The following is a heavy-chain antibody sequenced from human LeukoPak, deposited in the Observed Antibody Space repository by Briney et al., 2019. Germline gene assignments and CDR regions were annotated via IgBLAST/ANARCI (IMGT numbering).Heavy chain of an antibody. J-gene: IGHJ5*02. CDR2: IYHSGST. V-gene: IGHV4-30-2*01. D-gene: IGHD1-26*01. Sequence: SQTLSLTCAVSGGSISSGGYSWSWIRQPPGKGLEWIGYIYHSGSTYYNPSLKSRVTISVDRSKNQFSLKLSSVTAADTAVYYCARSRAFNSGAFDPWGQGSLVTVSS. CDR1: GGSISSGGYS. CDR3: ARSRAFNSGAFDP.